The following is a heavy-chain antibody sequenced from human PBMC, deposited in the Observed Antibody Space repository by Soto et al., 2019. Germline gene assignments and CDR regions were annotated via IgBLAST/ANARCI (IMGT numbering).Heavy chain of an antibody. D-gene: IGHD6-13*01. CDR2: IGGSGGYT. V-gene: IGHV3-23*01. CDR3: VKDPVVFHACSGWYYMVD. Sequence: EVQLLESGGALVQPGGSLRLSCAASGFAFSNFAMAWVRQAPGKGPEWVSSIGGSGGYTFYADSAEGRFTISRDDSKNTLYLQMSSLRDEDTAVYYCVKDPVVFHACSGWYYMVDLGQGTLVTVSS. CDR1: GFAFSNFA. J-gene: IGHJ4*02.